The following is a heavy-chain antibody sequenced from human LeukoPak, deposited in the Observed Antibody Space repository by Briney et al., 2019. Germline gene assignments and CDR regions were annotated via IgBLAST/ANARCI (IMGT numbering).Heavy chain of an antibody. Sequence: PSETLTLTCSVSGGSISSDDYCWDWIRHHPGKGLEWIGYIYYSGSTYYNPSLKSRVALSVDTSKNQFSLKLSSLTAADTAVYYCAKSREEIRGLDAFDIWGEGTMVTVSS. CDR1: GGSISSDDYC. D-gene: IGHD5-24*01. CDR2: IYYSGST. CDR3: AKSREEIRGLDAFDI. J-gene: IGHJ3*02. V-gene: IGHV4-31*03.